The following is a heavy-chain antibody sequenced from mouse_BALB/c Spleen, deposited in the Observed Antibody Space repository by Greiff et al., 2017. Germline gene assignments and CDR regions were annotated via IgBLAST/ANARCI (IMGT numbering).Heavy chain of an antibody. Sequence: EVMLVESGGGLVQPGGSLKLSCAASGFDFSRYWMSWVRQAPGKGLEWIGEINPDSSTINYTPSLKDKFIISRDNAKNTLYLQMSKVRSEDTALYYCARRWGGAMDYWGQGTSVTVSS. V-gene: IGHV4-1*02. CDR2: INPDSSTI. CDR1: GFDFSRYW. D-gene: IGHD1-1*02. J-gene: IGHJ4*01. CDR3: ARRWGGAMDY.